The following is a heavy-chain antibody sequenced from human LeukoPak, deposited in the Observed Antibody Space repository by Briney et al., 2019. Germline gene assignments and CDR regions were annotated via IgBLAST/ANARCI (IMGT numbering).Heavy chain of an antibody. D-gene: IGHD6-13*01. J-gene: IGHJ4*02. CDR1: GFTFSNYW. V-gene: IGHV3-7*01. CDR3: ASGRQLGY. CDR2: IKEDGSEK. Sequence: GGSLSLSCAASGFTFSNYWMSWVRQVPGKGLEWVANIKEDGSEKYYVDSVKGRFTISRDNARNSLYLQMNSLRAEDTAVYYCASGRQLGYWGQGTLVTVSS.